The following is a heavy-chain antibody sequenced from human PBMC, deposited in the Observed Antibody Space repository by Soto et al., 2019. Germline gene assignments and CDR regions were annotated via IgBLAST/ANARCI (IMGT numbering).Heavy chain of an antibody. CDR2: TRYDGNDK. Sequence: HPGGSLRLSCAASGFIFSNSGMHWVRQAPGKGLEWVAATRYDGNDKYYADAVKGRFTISKDNSKNTLDLQMNSLTAEDTAVYYCARWGGSFSSGYYIDYWGQGTLVTVSS. V-gene: IGHV3-33*01. CDR1: GFIFSNSG. CDR3: ARWGGSFSSGYYIDY. J-gene: IGHJ4*02. D-gene: IGHD6-25*01.